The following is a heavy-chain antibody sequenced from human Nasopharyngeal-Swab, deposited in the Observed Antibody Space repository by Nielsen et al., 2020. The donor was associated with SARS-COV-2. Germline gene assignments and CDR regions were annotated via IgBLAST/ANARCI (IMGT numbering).Heavy chain of an antibody. D-gene: IGHD1-14*01. J-gene: IGHJ4*02. Sequence: GESLKISCAASGFSITTYGMTWVRQAPGKGLEWISGISELGTGIYYADSAWGRFTISRDTSKNTVYLQMNTLRADDTALYFCTRGLTGHIVQWNPSPYWGQGTLVTVSS. CDR1: GFSITTYG. V-gene: IGHV3-23*01. CDR3: TRGLTGHIVQWNPSPY. CDR2: ISELGTGI.